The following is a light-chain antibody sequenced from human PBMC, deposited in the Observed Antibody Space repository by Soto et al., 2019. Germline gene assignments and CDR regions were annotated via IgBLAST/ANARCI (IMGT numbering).Light chain of an antibody. J-gene: IGKJ2*01. CDR2: DAS. CDR3: QQFHDPPYT. V-gene: IGKV1-33*01. Sequence: DIQMTQSPSSLSASAGEGTTITCQASQDISSYLNWYQQKPGKAPKLLIHDASNLETGVPSRFTGSGSGTDFTFTISSLQPEDFATYYCQQFHDPPYTFGLGTKLEIK. CDR1: QDISSY.